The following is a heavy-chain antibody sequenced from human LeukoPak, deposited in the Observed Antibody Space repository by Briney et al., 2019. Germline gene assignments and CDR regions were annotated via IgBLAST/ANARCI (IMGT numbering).Heavy chain of an antibody. CDR2: VDPEDGET. D-gene: IGHD2-2*03. J-gene: IGHJ4*02. CDR1: GYTFTDYY. V-gene: IGHV1-69-2*01. Sequence: ASVKISCKVSGYTFTDYYMHWVQQAPGKGLEWMGLVDPEDGETIYAEKFQGRVTITAETSTDTAYMELSSLRSEDTAVYYCATESGYCSSTSCYALLDYWGQGTLVTVSS. CDR3: ATESGYCSSTSCYALLDY.